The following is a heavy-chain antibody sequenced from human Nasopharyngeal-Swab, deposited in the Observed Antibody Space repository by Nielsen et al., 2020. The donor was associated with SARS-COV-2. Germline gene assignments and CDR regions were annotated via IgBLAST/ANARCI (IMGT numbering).Heavy chain of an antibody. CDR3: ARDVGIAPFQH. V-gene: IGHV3-21*01. D-gene: IGHD6-13*01. Sequence: GESLKISCAASGFTFSSYSMNWVRQAPGKGLEWVSSISSSSSYIYYADSVKGRFTISRGNAKNSLYLQMNSLRAEDTAVYYCARDVGIAPFQHWGQGTLVTVSS. J-gene: IGHJ1*01. CDR2: ISSSSSYI. CDR1: GFTFSSYS.